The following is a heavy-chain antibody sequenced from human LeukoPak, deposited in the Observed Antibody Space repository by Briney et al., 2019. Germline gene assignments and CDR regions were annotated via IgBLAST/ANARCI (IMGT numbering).Heavy chain of an antibody. Sequence: GGSLRLSCAVSGFTFSSYAMSWVRQAPGRGLEWVSAISDSGDSTYYADSVKGRFTISRDNSKNTMYLQMNSLTAEDTAVYYCARPRGDNYSGAFDIWGQGTMVTVSS. CDR2: ISDSGDST. D-gene: IGHD4-11*01. J-gene: IGHJ3*02. V-gene: IGHV3-23*01. CDR3: ARPRGDNYSGAFDI. CDR1: GFTFSSYA.